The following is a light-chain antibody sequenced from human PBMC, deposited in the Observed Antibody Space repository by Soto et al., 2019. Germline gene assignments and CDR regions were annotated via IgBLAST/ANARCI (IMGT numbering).Light chain of an antibody. CDR2: YNN. Sequence: QSVLTQPPSASETPGQTVSISCSGSNSNIASNTVNWYQHLPGTAPKLLIYYNNQRPSGVPDRFSGSKSGTSASLAISGLQSEDESDYYCAAWDDKLKTYVFGNGTKVTVX. V-gene: IGLV1-44*01. CDR3: AAWDDKLKTYV. J-gene: IGLJ1*01. CDR1: NSNIASNT.